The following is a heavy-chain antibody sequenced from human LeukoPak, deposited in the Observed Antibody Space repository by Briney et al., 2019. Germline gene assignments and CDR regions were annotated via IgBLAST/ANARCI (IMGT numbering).Heavy chain of an antibody. CDR2: ISSSGSTI. D-gene: IGHD3-9*01. J-gene: IGHJ5*02. CDR3: ARGVTYYDILALDP. Sequence: SGGSLRLSCAASGFTFSDYYMSWIRQAPGKGLEWVSYISSSGSTIYYADSVKGRFTISRDNAKNSLYLQMNSLRAEDTAVYYCARGVTYYDILALDPWGQGTLVTVSS. CDR1: GFTFSDYY. V-gene: IGHV3-11*04.